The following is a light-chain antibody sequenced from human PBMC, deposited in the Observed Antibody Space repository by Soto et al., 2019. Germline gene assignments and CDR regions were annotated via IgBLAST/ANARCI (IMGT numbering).Light chain of an antibody. CDR2: DAF. V-gene: IGKV3-11*01. Sequence: EIVLTQSPATLSLSPGERATLSCRASQSISSRLAWYRQKPGQAPRLLIYDAFNRATGIPARFSGSGSGTDFTLTISSLEREDFAVYYCQHYTSFGPGTKVDIK. J-gene: IGKJ3*01. CDR3: QHYTS. CDR1: QSISSR.